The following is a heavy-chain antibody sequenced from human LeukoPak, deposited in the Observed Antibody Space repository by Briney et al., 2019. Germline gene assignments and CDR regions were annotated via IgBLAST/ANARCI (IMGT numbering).Heavy chain of an antibody. J-gene: IGHJ4*02. CDR3: ARGYGDYDFFFNY. CDR2: INWNGGST. V-gene: IGHV3-20*04. CDR1: GFTFSAYA. Sequence: PGGSLRLSCEAFGFTFSAYAMTWVRQAPGKGLEWVSGINWNGGSTGYADSVKGRFTISRDNAKNSLYLQMNSLRAEDTAFYYCARGYGDYDFFFNYWGQGTLVTVSS. D-gene: IGHD4-17*01.